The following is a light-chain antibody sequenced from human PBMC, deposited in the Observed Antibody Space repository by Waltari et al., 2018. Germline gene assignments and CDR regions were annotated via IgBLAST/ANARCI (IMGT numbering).Light chain of an antibody. CDR1: SSNIGTNA. V-gene: IGLV1-36*01. CDR2: YDK. J-gene: IGLJ3*02. Sequence: QSVLSQPPSVSADPGQRVTVSCSGSSSNIGTNAVNWYQRVPGKSPKLLIHYDKMVVPGVPDRFSGSKSGTSASLAISGLQAEDEADYYCAVWDDSLSGLLFGGGTKVTVL. CDR3: AVWDDSLSGLL.